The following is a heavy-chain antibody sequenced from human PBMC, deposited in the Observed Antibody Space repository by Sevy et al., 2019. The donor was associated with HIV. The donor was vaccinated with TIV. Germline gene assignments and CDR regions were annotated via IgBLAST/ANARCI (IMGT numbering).Heavy chain of an antibody. J-gene: IGHJ6*02. D-gene: IGHD6-6*01. CDR1: GFTFSSYG. V-gene: IGHV3-23*01. Sequence: GGSLRLSCAASGFTFSSYGMSWVRQAPGKGLGWVSVISDIGNTYYADSVKGRFTMSRDNSKNTLYLQMNSLRAEDTAVYYCAKCLAALPGYYYGVDVWGQGTTVTVSS. CDR3: AKCLAALPGYYYGVDV. CDR2: ISDIGNT.